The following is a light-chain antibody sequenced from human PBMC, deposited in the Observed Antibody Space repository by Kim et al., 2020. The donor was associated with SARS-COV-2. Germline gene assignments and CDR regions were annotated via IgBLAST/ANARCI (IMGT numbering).Light chain of an antibody. Sequence: EIVMTQSPAPLSVSLGERATLSCRASQSVNSNLGWYQQKPGQAPRLLIYSASTRAAGIPARFSGSGSGTDFTLTISSLQAEDFAVYYCQQCNLWPHTFGQGTKLEI. CDR2: SAS. J-gene: IGKJ2*01. CDR3: QQCNLWPHT. CDR1: QSVNSN. V-gene: IGKV3-15*01.